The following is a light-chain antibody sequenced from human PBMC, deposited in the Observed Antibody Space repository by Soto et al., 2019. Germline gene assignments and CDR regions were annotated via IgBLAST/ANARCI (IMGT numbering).Light chain of an antibody. V-gene: IGKV1-5*01. CDR2: DAS. CDR3: QQYKSGYT. J-gene: IGKJ2*01. Sequence: DIQMTQSPSTLSASVGDRVTITCRASQTISGWLAWYHQKPGKAPKLLIYDASTLESGVPSRFSGTESETEFTITISSLQTDDLGTYDCQQYKSGYTFGQGTKLAIK. CDR1: QTISGW.